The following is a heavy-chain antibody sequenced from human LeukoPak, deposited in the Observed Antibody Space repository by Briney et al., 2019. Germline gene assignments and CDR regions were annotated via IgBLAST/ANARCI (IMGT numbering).Heavy chain of an antibody. J-gene: IGHJ4*02. V-gene: IGHV1-2*02. CDR1: GYTFTGYY. Sequence: ASVKVSCKASGYTFTGYYMHWVRQAPGQGLEWMGWINPNSGGTNYAQKFQGRVTMTRDTSISTAYMELSRLRSDDTAVYYCAREAYCSSTSCYFDYWGQGTLVPVSS. CDR3: AREAYCSSTSCYFDY. D-gene: IGHD2-2*01. CDR2: INPNSGGT.